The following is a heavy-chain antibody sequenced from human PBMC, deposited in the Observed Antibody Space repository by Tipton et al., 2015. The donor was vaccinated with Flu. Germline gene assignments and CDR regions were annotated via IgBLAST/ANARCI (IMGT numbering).Heavy chain of an antibody. CDR3: ARGSGSGTDVSFDY. V-gene: IGHV4-4*07. CDR2: IYSSGST. Sequence: TLSLTCTVSGGSLSSFYWSWIRQPAGKGLEWIGRIYSSGSTKYSPAFKSRAIMSVDTSKNQFSLNLSSVTATDTAVYFCARGSGSGTDVSFDYWGQGTLVTVSS. CDR1: GGSLSSFY. J-gene: IGHJ4*02. D-gene: IGHD3-10*01.